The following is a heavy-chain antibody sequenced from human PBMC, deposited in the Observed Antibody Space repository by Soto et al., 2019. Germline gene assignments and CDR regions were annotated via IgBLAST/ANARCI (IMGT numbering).Heavy chain of an antibody. V-gene: IGHV3-15*01. Sequence: GGSLRLSCAASGFTFSNAWMSWVRQAPGKGLEWVGRIKSKTDGGTTDYAAPVKGRFTISRDDSKNTLYLQMNSLKTEDTAVYYCTTDHMGNYDFWTVTGWFDPWGQGTLVTVSS. D-gene: IGHD3-3*01. CDR2: IKSKTDGGTT. CDR1: GFTFSNAW. CDR3: TTDHMGNYDFWTVTGWFDP. J-gene: IGHJ5*02.